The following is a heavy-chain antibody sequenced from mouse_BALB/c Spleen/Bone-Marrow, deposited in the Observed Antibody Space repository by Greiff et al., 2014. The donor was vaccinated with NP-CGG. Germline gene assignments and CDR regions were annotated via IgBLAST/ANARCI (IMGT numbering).Heavy chain of an antibody. V-gene: IGHV1S41*01. J-gene: IGHJ1*01. D-gene: IGHD2-2*01. CDR1: GYTFTNYW. Sequence: DLVKPGASVKLSCKASGYTFTNYWINWIKQRPGQGLEWIGRIAPGSGSTYYNEMFKGKTTLTVVTSSSTAYIQLSSLSSEDSDVYFCARERYGYDGWYFDVWGAGTTATVSS. CDR3: ARERYGYDGWYFDV. CDR2: IAPGSGST.